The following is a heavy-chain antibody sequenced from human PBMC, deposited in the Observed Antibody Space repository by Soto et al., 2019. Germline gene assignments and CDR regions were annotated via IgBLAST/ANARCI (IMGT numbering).Heavy chain of an antibody. Sequence: SSETLSLTCTVSGGSISRGDYYWSWIRQPPGKGLEWIGYIYYSGSTYYNPSLKSRVTISVDTSKNQFSLKLSSVTAADTAVYYCARGRGFGRFDPWGQGTLVTVSS. CDR2: IYYSGST. J-gene: IGHJ5*02. D-gene: IGHD3-10*01. CDR1: GGSISRGDYY. V-gene: IGHV4-30-4*01. CDR3: ARGRGFGRFDP.